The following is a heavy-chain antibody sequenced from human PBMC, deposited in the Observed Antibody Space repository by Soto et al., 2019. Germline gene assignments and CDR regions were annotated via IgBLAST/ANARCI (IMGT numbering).Heavy chain of an antibody. CDR2: ISGSDDST. CDR1: GFTFSSYA. D-gene: IGHD6-6*01. CDR3: AKRSSASTFDY. Sequence: EVQLLESGGGLVQPGESLRLSCAASGFTFSSYAMSWVRQAPGKGLEWVSVISGSDDSTYYADSVKGRCTISRDNSKNTLYQQMTSLRAEDTAVFYCAKRSSASTFDYWGQGTLVTVSS. J-gene: IGHJ4*02. V-gene: IGHV3-23*01.